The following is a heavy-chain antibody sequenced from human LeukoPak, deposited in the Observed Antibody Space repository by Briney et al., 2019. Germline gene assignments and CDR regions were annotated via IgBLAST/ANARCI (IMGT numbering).Heavy chain of an antibody. V-gene: IGHV4-39*07. CDR1: GGSISSSSYY. D-gene: IGHD6-13*01. Sequence: SETLSLICTVSGGSISSSSYYWGWIRQPPGKGLEWIGNIYYSGSTYYSSSLKSRVIISVDTSKNQFSLKLSSVTAADTAVYYCARGKGGIAAAAPPKNWYFDLWGRGTLVTVSS. J-gene: IGHJ2*01. CDR3: ARGKGGIAAAAPPKNWYFDL. CDR2: IYYSGST.